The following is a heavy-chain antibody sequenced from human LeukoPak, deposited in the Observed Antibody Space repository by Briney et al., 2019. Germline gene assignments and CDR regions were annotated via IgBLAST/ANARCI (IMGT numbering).Heavy chain of an antibody. J-gene: IGHJ4*02. D-gene: IGHD3-9*01. Sequence: GESLRLSCSTSGFTFSNHFMHWVRQDPGKGLEYVSSIGPNGASTLYADYVKGRFTISRDNSKNALYLQLTSLRLEDTALYYCVKDLTGTWSFDYWGQGTLVTVSS. CDR2: IGPNGAST. V-gene: IGHV3-64D*06. CDR1: GFTFSNHF. CDR3: VKDLTGTWSFDY.